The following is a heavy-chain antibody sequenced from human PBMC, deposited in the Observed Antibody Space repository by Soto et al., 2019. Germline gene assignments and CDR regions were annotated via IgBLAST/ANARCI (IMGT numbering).Heavy chain of an antibody. V-gene: IGHV1-2*02. CDR3: VRGKPS. Sequence: QVQLVQSGAEVKKPGASVKVSCKASGYTFIDYYIHWVRQAPGQGPEWMGWMNSKNGDTNYAPKFQGRATRTRDTSISTPYMGRSRLKSYATAVYYCVRGKPSWGQETPVPVSS. CDR1: GYTFIDYY. CDR2: MNSKNGDT. J-gene: IGHJ5*02.